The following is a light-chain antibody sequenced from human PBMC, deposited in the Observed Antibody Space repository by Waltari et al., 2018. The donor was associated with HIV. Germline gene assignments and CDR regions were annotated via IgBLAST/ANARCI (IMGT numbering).Light chain of an antibody. CDR3: ATWGDSLSGPVV. V-gene: IGLV1-47*01. J-gene: IGLJ2*01. Sequence: QSVLTQPPSASGTPGQRVTISCSGSSSNIGNNNVYWYRQLPGLAPRLLIYRNKQGPSGVPDRCSGSKSGTSASLAISGLRSEDEADYYCATWGDSLSGPVVFGGGTKLTVL. CDR2: RNK. CDR1: SSNIGNNN.